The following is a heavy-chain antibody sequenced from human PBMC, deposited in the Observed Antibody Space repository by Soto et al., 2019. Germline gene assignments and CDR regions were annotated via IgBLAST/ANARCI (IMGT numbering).Heavy chain of an antibody. CDR1: GFTFSSYG. CDR2: IWYDGSNK. CDR3: ATDLPVVGAGYSIAAAVAPYGMDV. V-gene: IGHV3-33*01. D-gene: IGHD6-13*01. Sequence: HPGGSLRLSCAASGFTFSSYGMHWVRQAPGKGLEWVAVIWYDGSNKYYADSVKGRFTISRDNSKNTLYLQMNSLRAEDTAVYYCATDLPVVGAGYSIAAAVAPYGMDVWVQGPTVTVSS. J-gene: IGHJ6*02.